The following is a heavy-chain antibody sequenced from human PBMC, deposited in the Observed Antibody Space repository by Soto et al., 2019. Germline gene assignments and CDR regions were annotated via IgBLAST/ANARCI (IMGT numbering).Heavy chain of an antibody. V-gene: IGHV3-23*01. J-gene: IGHJ4*02. CDR3: AKYFNTGTSSTCDF. Sequence: PGGSMRLSCATSGFTFNTYGMAWVRQAPGKGLAWVSAILGTGDRVSYVDSVKGRFTISRDNSKNTLYLQMNSLRADDTAIYYCAKYFNTGTSSTCDFCGQGTLVTVSS. D-gene: IGHD1-7*01. CDR2: ILGTGDRV. CDR1: GFTFNTYG.